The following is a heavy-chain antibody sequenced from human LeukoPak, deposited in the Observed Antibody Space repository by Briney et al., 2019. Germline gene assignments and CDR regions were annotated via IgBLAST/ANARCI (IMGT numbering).Heavy chain of an antibody. CDR1: GYSISSGYY. V-gene: IGHV4-38-2*02. J-gene: IGHJ3*01. CDR3: VRAGHLGIAGEIAFDF. CDR2: IYHRGNT. Sequence: SETLSLTCTVSGYSISSGYYWGCIRQPPGQGLQWIGNIYHRGNTYYNPSLRSRVTITVDTSKNQFSLKLGSLTAADTAVYYCVRAGHLGIAGEIAFDFWGQGTMVTVSS. D-gene: IGHD6-13*01.